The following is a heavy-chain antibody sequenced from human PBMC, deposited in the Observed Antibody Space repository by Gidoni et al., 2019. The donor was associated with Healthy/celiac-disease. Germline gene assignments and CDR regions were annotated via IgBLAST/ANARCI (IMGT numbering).Heavy chain of an antibody. J-gene: IGHJ4*02. V-gene: IGHV5-51*01. CDR3: ARRDCSGGSCYEGGVDY. D-gene: IGHD2-15*01. CDR1: GYSFTSYW. CDR2: IYPGEADT. Sequence: EVQLVQSGAEVKKPGASLKISCKGSGYSFTSYWIGWVRQMPGKGLEGMGIIYPGEADTRYSPSFQGQVTISADKSISTAYLQWSSLKASDTAMYYCARRDCSGGSCYEGGVDYWGQGTLVTVSS.